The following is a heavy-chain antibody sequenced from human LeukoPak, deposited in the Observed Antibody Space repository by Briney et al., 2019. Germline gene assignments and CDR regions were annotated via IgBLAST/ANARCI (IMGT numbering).Heavy chain of an antibody. CDR2: ISSSSSYI. J-gene: IGHJ4*02. CDR3: ARGNRLGELSSGN. CDR1: GFTFSSYS. V-gene: IGHV3-21*01. Sequence: GGSLRLSCAASGFTFSSYSMNWVRQAPGKGLEWVSSISSSSSYIYYADSVKGRFTISRDNAKNSLYLQMNSLRAEDTAVYYCARGNRLGELSSGNWGQGTLVTVSS. D-gene: IGHD3-16*02.